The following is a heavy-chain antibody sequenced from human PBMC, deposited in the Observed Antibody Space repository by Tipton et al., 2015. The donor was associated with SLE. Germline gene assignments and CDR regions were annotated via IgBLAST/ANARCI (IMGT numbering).Heavy chain of an antibody. Sequence: TLSLTCTVSGGSISSGRYYWSWIRQPAGKGLEWIGRIYTSGSTNYNPSLKSRVTISVDTSKKQFSLKLSSVTAADTAAYYCARDRADGGFLEWGYYYYYMDVWGKGTTVTVSS. D-gene: IGHD3-3*01. J-gene: IGHJ6*03. V-gene: IGHV4-61*02. CDR3: ARDRADGGFLEWGYYYYYMDV. CDR1: GGSISSGRYY. CDR2: IYTSGST.